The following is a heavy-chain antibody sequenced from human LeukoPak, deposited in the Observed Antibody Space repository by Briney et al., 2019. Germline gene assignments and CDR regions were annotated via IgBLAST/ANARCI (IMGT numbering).Heavy chain of an antibody. CDR3: ARDDGRSGCAH. CDR2: ISGGGTA. Sequence: PGGSLRLSCAGSGFSVSNNYMSWVRQAPGKGPEWVSGISGGGTAHYADSVMGRFTVSRDNSKNTLHLQMNSLRAEDTAVYYCARDDGRSGCAHWGQGTLVTVSS. J-gene: IGHJ4*02. V-gene: IGHV3-53*01. D-gene: IGHD3-3*01. CDR1: GFSVSNNY.